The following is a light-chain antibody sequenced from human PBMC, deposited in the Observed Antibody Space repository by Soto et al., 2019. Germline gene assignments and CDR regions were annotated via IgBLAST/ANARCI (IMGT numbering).Light chain of an antibody. CDR3: SSYAGRNNVV. CDR2: DVS. V-gene: IGLV2-8*01. J-gene: IGLJ2*01. Sequence: SVLTQPPSASGSPGQSVTISCTGTSSDVGGYNYVSWYQQHPGKAPKLMIYDVSKRPSGVPDRFSGSKSGNTASLTVSGLQAEDEADYYCSSYAGRNNVVFGGGTKLTVL. CDR1: SSDVGGYNY.